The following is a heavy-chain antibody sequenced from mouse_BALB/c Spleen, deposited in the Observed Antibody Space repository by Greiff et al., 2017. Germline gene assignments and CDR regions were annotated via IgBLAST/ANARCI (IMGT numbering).Heavy chain of an antibody. J-gene: IGHJ2*01. V-gene: IGHV5-12-1*01. CDR1: GFAFSSYD. CDR3: ARRGGYGSYFDY. Sequence: EVHLVESGGGLVKPGGSLKLSCAASGFAFSSYDMSWVRQTPEKRLEWVAYISSGGGSTYYPDTVKGRFTISRDNAKNTLYLQMSSLKSEDTAMYYCARRGGYGSYFDYWGQGTTLTVSS. D-gene: IGHD3-1*01. CDR2: ISSGGGST.